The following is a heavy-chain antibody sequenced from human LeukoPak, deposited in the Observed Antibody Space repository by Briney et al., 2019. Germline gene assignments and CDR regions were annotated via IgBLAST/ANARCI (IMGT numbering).Heavy chain of an antibody. J-gene: IGHJ4*02. Sequence: GGSLRLSCAASGFTFSSFWMTWVRQAPGKGLEWVANINQDGSEKYYVDSVKGRFTISRDNAKNSVYLQMNSLRAEDTAVYYCARDGGVSGYDLLDYWGQGPLVTVSS. CDR2: INQDGSEK. CDR1: GFTFSSFW. V-gene: IGHV3-7*01. D-gene: IGHD5-12*01. CDR3: ARDGGVSGYDLLDY.